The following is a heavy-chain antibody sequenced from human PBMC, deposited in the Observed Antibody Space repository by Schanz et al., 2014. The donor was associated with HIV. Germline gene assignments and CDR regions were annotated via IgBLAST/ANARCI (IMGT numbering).Heavy chain of an antibody. J-gene: IGHJ4*02. CDR2: IIPMLGTA. Sequence: QVQLVQSGAEVKKPGSSVKVSCKASGGTFSRHAINWVRQAPGQGLEWMGGIIPMLGTATYAQKFQGRVTMTRGTSINTAYMELSRLRSDDTAVYYCARDLRASSVASLDYWGQGTLVTVSS. CDR3: ARDLRASSVASLDY. CDR1: GGTFSRHA. D-gene: IGHD3-22*01. V-gene: IGHV1-69*06.